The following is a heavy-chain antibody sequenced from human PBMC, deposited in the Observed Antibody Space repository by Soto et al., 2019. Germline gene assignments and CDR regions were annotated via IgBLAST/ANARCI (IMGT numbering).Heavy chain of an antibody. V-gene: IGHV3-21*01. J-gene: IGHJ3*01. CDR3: ARDQVPGLDAFDV. CDR2: ISRSAGNT. CDR1: GFTFSSYS. Sequence: GGSLRLSCAASGFTFSSYSMNWVRQAPGKGLEWVSSISRSAGNTYYADSVKGRFTISRDNAKNSMYLQMNSLRAEDTAVYYCARDQVPGLDAFDVWGQGTMVT.